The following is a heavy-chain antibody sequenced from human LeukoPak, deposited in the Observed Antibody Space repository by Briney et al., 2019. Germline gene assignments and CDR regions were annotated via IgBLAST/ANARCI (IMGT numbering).Heavy chain of an antibody. J-gene: IGHJ5*02. V-gene: IGHV3-66*01. Sequence: GGSLRLSCAASGFTVSSNYMSWVRQAPGKGLEWVSVIYSGGSTYYADSVKGRFTISRDNSKNTLYLQMNSLRAEDTAVYYCARERSFAAAAPNWFDPWGQGTLVTVSS. CDR3: ARERSFAAAAPNWFDP. CDR2: IYSGGST. D-gene: IGHD6-13*01. CDR1: GFTVSSNY.